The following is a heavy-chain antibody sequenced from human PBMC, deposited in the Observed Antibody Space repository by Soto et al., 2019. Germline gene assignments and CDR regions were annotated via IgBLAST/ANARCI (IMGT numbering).Heavy chain of an antibody. D-gene: IGHD3-22*01. CDR2: IWYDGSNK. J-gene: IGHJ6*02. CDR1: GFTFSSYG. V-gene: IGHV3-33*01. Sequence: GGSLRLSCAASGFTFSSYGMHWVRQAPGKGLEWVAVIWYDGSNKYYADSVKGRFTISRDNSKNTLYLQMNSLRAEDTAVYYCARGYDSEGDCYGMDVWGQGTTVTVSS. CDR3: ARGYDSEGDCYGMDV.